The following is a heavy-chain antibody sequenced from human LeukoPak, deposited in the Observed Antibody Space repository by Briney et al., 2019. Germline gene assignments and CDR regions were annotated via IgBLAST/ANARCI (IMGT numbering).Heavy chain of an antibody. CDR1: GFTFDDYA. D-gene: IGHD6-13*01. V-gene: IGHV3-9*01. J-gene: IGHJ4*02. Sequence: GGSLRLSCAASGFTFDDYAMHWVRQAPGKGLEWVSGISWNSGSIGYADSVKGRFTISRDNAKNSLYLQMNSLRAEDTALYYRAKVASGRGLIAAATFFDYWGQGTLVTVSS. CDR2: ISWNSGSI. CDR3: AKVASGRGLIAAATFFDY.